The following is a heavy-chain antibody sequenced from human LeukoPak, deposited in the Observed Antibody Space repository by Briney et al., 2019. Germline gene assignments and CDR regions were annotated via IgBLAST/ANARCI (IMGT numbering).Heavy chain of an antibody. CDR2: IYYSGSP. V-gene: IGHV4-59*01. J-gene: IGHJ3*02. D-gene: IGHD3-3*01. Sequence: SETLSLTCTVSGPSLSSYYWSWIRHPPGKGLEWIGYIYYSGSPNYTPSLKSRVTISVDTSKNQLSLKLSSVTAADTAVYYCARAPSLPSTILGVVIRGRHYAFDIWGQGTMVTVSS. CDR3: ARAPSLPSTILGVVIRGRHYAFDI. CDR1: GPSLSSYY.